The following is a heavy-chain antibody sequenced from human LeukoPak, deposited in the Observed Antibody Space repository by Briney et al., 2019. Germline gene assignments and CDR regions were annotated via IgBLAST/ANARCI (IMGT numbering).Heavy chain of an antibody. V-gene: IGHV3-43*02. Sequence: GGSLRLSCAASGFTFYDYAMHWVRQAPGKGLEWVSLISGDGGSTYYADSVKGRFTISRDNSKNSLYLQMNSLRTEDTALYYCAKDITRQDSSSQFDPWGQGTLVTVSS. CDR2: ISGDGGST. CDR1: GFTFYDYA. CDR3: AKDITRQDSSSQFDP. J-gene: IGHJ5*02. D-gene: IGHD6-13*01.